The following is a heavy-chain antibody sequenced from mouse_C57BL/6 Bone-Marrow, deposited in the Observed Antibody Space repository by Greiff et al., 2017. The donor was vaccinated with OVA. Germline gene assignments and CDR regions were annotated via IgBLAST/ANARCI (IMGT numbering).Heavy chain of an antibody. CDR1: GYTFPSYW. V-gene: IGHV1-69*01. CDR2: IDPSDSYT. Sequence: QVQLKQPGAELVMPGASVKLSCKASGYTFPSYWMHWVKQRPGQGLEWIGEIDPSDSYTNYNQKFKGKSTLTVDKSYSTAYMQLSSLTSEDSAVYYCAINYDRDSWYFDVWGTGTTVTVSS. D-gene: IGHD2-4*01. J-gene: IGHJ1*03. CDR3: AINYDRDSWYFDV.